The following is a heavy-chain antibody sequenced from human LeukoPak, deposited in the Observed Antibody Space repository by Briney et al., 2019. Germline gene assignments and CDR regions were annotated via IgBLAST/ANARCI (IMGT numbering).Heavy chain of an antibody. Sequence: GGSLRLSCAASGFTFSSYGMHWVRQAPGKGLEWVAVIWYDGSKKYYADSVKGRFTISRDNSKNTLYLQMNSLRAEDTAVCYCARVPYGDYFDYWGQGTLVTVSS. J-gene: IGHJ4*02. CDR1: GFTFSSYG. D-gene: IGHD4-17*01. CDR3: ARVPYGDYFDY. CDR2: IWYDGSKK. V-gene: IGHV3-33*01.